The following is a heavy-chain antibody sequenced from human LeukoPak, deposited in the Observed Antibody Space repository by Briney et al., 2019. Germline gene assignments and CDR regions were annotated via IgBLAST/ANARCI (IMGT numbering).Heavy chain of an antibody. CDR2: INHSGST. CDR1: GGSFSGYY. Sequence: SETLSLTCAVYGGSFSGYYWSWIRQPPGKGLEWIGEINHSGSTNYNPSLKSRVTISVDTSKNQFSLKLSSVTAADTAVYYCARGDAQGLSSGWYLRFWYFDYWGQGTLVTVSS. J-gene: IGHJ4*02. V-gene: IGHV4-34*01. CDR3: ARGDAQGLSSGWYLRFWYFDY. D-gene: IGHD6-19*01.